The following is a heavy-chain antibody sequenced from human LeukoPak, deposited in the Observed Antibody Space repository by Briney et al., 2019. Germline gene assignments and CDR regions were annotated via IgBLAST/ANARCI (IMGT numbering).Heavy chain of an antibody. CDR2: ISYDGSNE. Sequence: GGSLRLSCAASGFTFSSYGMHWVRQAPGKGLEWVAVISYDGSNEYYADSVKGRFTISRDNSKNTLYLQMNSLRAEDTAVYYCAKARSRYCSGGSCSGAGYWGQGTLVTVSS. J-gene: IGHJ4*02. CDR1: GFTFSSYG. V-gene: IGHV3-30*18. D-gene: IGHD2-15*01. CDR3: AKARSRYCSGGSCSGAGY.